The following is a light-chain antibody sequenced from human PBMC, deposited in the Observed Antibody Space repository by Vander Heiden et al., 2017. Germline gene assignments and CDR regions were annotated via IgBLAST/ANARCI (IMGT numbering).Light chain of an antibody. V-gene: IGKV1-33*01. CDR3: QQYDDLPALT. CDR2: DAS. Sequence: DIQVTQSPTSLSASVGDRVIITCQASQDITNYLNWYQQKPGKAPKLLIYDASTLQTGVPSRFSGSGSGTDFTFTISSLQPEDIATYFCQQYDDLPALTFGGGTKVEIK. CDR1: QDITNY. J-gene: IGKJ4*01.